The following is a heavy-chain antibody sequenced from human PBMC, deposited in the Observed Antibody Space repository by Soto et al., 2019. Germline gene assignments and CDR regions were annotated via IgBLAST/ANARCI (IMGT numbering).Heavy chain of an antibody. Sequence: QVQLVQSGAEVKKPGASVKVSCKASGYNFTSYYMHWVRQAPGQGLEWMGIINPSGGSTSYAQKFQGRVIMTRDTSTSTVYMELSSLRSEDTAVYYCASDYGDYSWFDPWGQGTLVTVSS. CDR3: ASDYGDYSWFDP. V-gene: IGHV1-46*01. J-gene: IGHJ5*02. CDR1: GYNFTSYY. CDR2: INPSGGST. D-gene: IGHD4-17*01.